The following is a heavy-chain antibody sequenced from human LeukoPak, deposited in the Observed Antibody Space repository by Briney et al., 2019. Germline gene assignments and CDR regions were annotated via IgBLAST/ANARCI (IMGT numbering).Heavy chain of an antibody. Sequence: GGSLRLSCAASGLTFSSHWMHWVRQAPGKGLVWVSRITNDGSSTTYADSVKGRFTISRDNAKNSLYLQMNSLRAEDTAVYYCARALWSGPVYYGMDVWGQGTTVTVSS. CDR1: GLTFSSHW. J-gene: IGHJ6*02. CDR3: ARALWSGPVYYGMDV. V-gene: IGHV3-74*01. CDR2: ITNDGSST. D-gene: IGHD3-10*01.